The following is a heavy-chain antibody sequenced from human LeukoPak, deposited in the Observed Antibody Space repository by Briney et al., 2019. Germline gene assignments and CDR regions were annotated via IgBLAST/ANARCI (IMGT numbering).Heavy chain of an antibody. J-gene: IGHJ4*02. Sequence: ASVKVSCKAPGYTFTSYGISWVRQAPGQGLEWMGWISAYNGNTNYAQKLQGRVTMTTDTSTSTAYMELRSLRSDDTAVYYCARGYYGSGSYSKGDYWGQGTLVTVSS. CDR2: ISAYNGNT. V-gene: IGHV1-18*01. D-gene: IGHD3-10*01. CDR1: GYTFTSYG. CDR3: ARGYYGSGSYSKGDY.